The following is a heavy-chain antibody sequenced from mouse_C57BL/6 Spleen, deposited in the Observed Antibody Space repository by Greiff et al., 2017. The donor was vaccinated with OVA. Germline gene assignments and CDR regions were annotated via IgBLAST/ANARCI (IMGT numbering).Heavy chain of an antibody. Sequence: QVQLQQPGAELVRPGSSVKLSCKASGYTFTSYWMHWVKQRPIQGLEWIGNIDPSDSETHYNQKFKDKATLTVDKSSSTAYMQLSSLTSDDSAVYDGARSLLLYSNYWYFDVWGTVTTVTVSS. CDR2: IDPSDSET. D-gene: IGHD2-5*01. J-gene: IGHJ1*03. CDR1: GYTFTSYW. V-gene: IGHV1-52*01. CDR3: ARSLLLYSNYWYFDV.